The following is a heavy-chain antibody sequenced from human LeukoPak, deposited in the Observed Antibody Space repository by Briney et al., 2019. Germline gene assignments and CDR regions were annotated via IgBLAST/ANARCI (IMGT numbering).Heavy chain of an antibody. CDR2: IYYSGST. CDR3: ARLGMTIFGVAVEAFDI. D-gene: IGHD3-3*01. CDR1: GGSISSYY. V-gene: IGHV4-59*01. Sequence: SETLSLTCTVSGGSISSYYWSWIRQPPGKGLEWIGYIYYSGSTNYNPSLKSRVTISVDTSKNQFSLKLSSVTAADTAVYYCARLGMTIFGVAVEAFDIWGQGTMVTVSS. J-gene: IGHJ3*02.